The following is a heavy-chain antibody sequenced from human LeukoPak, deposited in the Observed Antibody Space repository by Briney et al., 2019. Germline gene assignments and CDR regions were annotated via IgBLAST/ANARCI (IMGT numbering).Heavy chain of an antibody. CDR2: ISIYNGNT. CDR3: AFYYYDSSGYPRPWFDP. D-gene: IGHD3-22*01. CDR1: GYTFTTYG. Sequence: ASVKVSCKASGYTFTTYGISWVRQAPGQGLEWMGWISIYNGNTNYAQKLQGRVTMTTDTSTSTTYMELTSLRSDDTAMCYCAFYYYDSSGYPRPWFDPWGQGTLVTVSS. J-gene: IGHJ5*02. V-gene: IGHV1-18*01.